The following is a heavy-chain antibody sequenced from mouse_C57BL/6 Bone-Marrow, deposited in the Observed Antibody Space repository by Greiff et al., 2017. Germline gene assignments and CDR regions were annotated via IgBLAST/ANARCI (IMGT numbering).Heavy chain of an antibody. D-gene: IGHD4-1*01. CDR1: GFTFSDYY. J-gene: IGHJ4*01. Sequence: EVQLQESGGGLVQPGGSLKLSCAASGFTFSDYYMYWVRQTPEKRLEWVAYISNGGGSTYYPDTVKGRFTISRDNAKNTLYLQMSRLKSEDTAMYYCARRGTGTYYAMDYWGQGTSVTVSS. CDR3: ARRGTGTYYAMDY. CDR2: ISNGGGST. V-gene: IGHV5-12*01.